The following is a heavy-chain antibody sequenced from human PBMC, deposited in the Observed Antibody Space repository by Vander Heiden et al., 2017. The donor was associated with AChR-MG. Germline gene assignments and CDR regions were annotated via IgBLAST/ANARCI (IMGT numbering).Heavy chain of an antibody. CDR3: ARCFSRADVIDS. CDR1: GYTFSKYG. Sequence: QAHLVQSGAEVKRPGASVTVPCKTSGYTFSKYGVNWVRQAPGQGLEWRGWISADTGDTDYVGKLQGRVTLPTDTSTNTAYIEPTSLTTDDPAIYFGARCFSRADVIDS. D-gene: IGHD3-16*01. CDR2: ISADTGDT. J-gene: IGHJ5*01. V-gene: IGHV1-18*04.